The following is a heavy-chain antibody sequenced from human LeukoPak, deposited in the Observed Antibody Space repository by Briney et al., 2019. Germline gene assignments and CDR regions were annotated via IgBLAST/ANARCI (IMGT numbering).Heavy chain of an antibody. CDR2: INPNSGGT. V-gene: IGHV1-2*02. Sequence: ASVKVSCKASGYTFTGYYMHWVRQAPGQGLEWMGWINPNSGGTNYAQKFQGRVTMTRDTSISTAYMELSRLRSDDTAVYYCARSRVLWFGELFAFDYWGQGTLVTVSS. J-gene: IGHJ4*02. D-gene: IGHD3-10*01. CDR1: GYTFTGYY. CDR3: ARSRVLWFGELFAFDY.